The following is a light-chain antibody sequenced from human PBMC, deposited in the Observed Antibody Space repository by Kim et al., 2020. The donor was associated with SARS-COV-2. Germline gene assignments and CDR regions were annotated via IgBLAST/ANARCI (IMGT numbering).Light chain of an antibody. J-gene: IGKJ2*01. CDR3: QQYDNLYT. V-gene: IGKV1-33*01. Sequence: DIQMTQSPSSLSASVGDRVTITCQASQDISNYLNWYQQKPGKAPKLLIYDASNLETGVPSRFSGSGSGTDFTFTISSLQPEDIATYYSQQYDNLYTFGQGTKLEI. CDR1: QDISNY. CDR2: DAS.